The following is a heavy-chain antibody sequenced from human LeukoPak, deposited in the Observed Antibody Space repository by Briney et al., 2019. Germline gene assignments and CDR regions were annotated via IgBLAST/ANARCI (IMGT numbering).Heavy chain of an antibody. D-gene: IGHD3-3*01. CDR2: ISSSSRYI. V-gene: IGHV3-21*01. CDR1: GFTFSSYS. Sequence: GGSLRLSCAASGFTFSSYSTNWVRQAPGKGLEWVSSISSSSRYIYYADSVKGRFTISRDTAKNSLYLQMNSRRAEDTAVYYCARANFWSGYYNRHDAFDIWGQGTMVTVSS. J-gene: IGHJ3*02. CDR3: ARANFWSGYYNRHDAFDI.